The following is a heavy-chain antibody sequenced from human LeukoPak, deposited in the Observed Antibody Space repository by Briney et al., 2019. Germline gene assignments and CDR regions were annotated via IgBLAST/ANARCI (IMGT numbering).Heavy chain of an antibody. CDR1: GYSFTSYW. Sequence: GESLKISCKGSGYSFTSYWIGWVRQVPGKGLEWMGIIYPGDSDTRYSPSFQGQVTISADKSISTAYLQWSSLKASDTAMYYCASLGDYYDSSGYYRDWGQGTLVTVSS. J-gene: IGHJ4*02. V-gene: IGHV5-51*01. D-gene: IGHD3-22*01. CDR2: IYPGDSDT. CDR3: ASLGDYYDSSGYYRD.